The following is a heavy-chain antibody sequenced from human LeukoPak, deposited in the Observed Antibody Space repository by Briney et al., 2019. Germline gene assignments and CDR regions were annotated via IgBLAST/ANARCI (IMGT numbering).Heavy chain of an antibody. CDR3: ARDWEYSSSWYVSGFDP. CDR2: ISAYNGNT. D-gene: IGHD6-13*01. Sequence: GASVKVSCKASGYTFTSYGISWVRQAPGQGLEWMGWISAYNGNTNYAQKLQGRVTMTTDTSTTTAYMELRSLRSEDTAVYYCARDWEYSSSWYVSGFDPWGQGTLVTVSS. V-gene: IGHV1-18*01. J-gene: IGHJ5*02. CDR1: GYTFTSYG.